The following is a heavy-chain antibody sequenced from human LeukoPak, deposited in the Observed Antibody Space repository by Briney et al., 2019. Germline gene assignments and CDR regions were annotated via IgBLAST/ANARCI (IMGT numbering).Heavy chain of an antibody. CDR2: ISGST. V-gene: IGHV3-23*01. J-gene: IGHJ4*02. D-gene: IGHD5-12*01. Sequence: GGSLRLSCAASGFTFSSYAMSWVRQAPGKGLEWVSGISGSTYYADSVKGRFTISRDNSKNTLYLQMNSLRAEDTAVYYCARDSGYSGYSDYWGQGTLVTVS. CDR3: ARDSGYSGYSDY. CDR1: GFTFSSYA.